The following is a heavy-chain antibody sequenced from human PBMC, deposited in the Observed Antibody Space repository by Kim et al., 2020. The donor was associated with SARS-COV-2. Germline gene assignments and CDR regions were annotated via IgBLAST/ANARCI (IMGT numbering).Heavy chain of an antibody. CDR2: TYYSGST. Sequence: SETLSLTCTVSGGSISSYYWSWIRQPPGKGLEWIGYTYYSGSTNYNPSLKSRVTISVDTSKNQFSLKLSSVTAADTAVYYCARSVYGGNPETFDYWGQGTLVTVSS. J-gene: IGHJ4*02. CDR1: GGSISSYY. V-gene: IGHV4-59*08. CDR3: ARSVYGGNPETFDY. D-gene: IGHD4-17*01.